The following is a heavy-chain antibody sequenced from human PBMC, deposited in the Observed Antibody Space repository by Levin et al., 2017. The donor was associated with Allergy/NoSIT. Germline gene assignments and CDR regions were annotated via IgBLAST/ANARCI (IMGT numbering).Heavy chain of an antibody. V-gene: IGHV4-34*01. CDR2: INHSGRT. CDR3: ARGRSQPPRYYDFWSGHSHFDY. CDR1: GGSFSVYY. Sequence: SETLSLTCAVYGGSFSVYYWSWIRQPPGKGLEWIGEINHSGRTNYNPSLKSRVTISVDTSKNQFSLKLSSVTAADTAVYYCARGRSQPPRYYDFWSGHSHFDYWGQGPLVTVP. J-gene: IGHJ4*02. D-gene: IGHD3-3*01.